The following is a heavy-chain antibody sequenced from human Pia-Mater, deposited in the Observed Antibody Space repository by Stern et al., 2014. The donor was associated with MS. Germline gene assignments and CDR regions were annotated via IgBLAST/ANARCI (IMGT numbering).Heavy chain of an antibody. CDR3: ARDNGGWSVDS. CDR2: INPGGGST. D-gene: IGHD6-19*01. Sequence: VQLEESEAEVKKPGASVKVSCKAFGYTFTSNKMHWVRQAPGQGLEWMGIINPGGGSTRYAQKLQGRVTMTRDTSTSTVYMELTSLRSEDTAVYSCARDNGGWSVDSWGQGTLVIVSS. V-gene: IGHV1-46*01. J-gene: IGHJ4*02. CDR1: GYTFTSNK.